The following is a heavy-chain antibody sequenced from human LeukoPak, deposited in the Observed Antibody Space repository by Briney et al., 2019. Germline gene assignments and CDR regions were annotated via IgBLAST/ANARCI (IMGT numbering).Heavy chain of an antibody. CDR2: INADGSTT. CDR1: GFTFGNSW. J-gene: IGHJ3*01. V-gene: IGHV3-74*01. CDR3: VVVVEPPDSDGFDV. D-gene: IGHD1-14*01. Sequence: GGSLRLSCAASGFTFGNSWVHWVRQAPGKGLVWVSLINADGSTTTYADSVKGRFTISRDNARNTVSLQMKSLTIENTAVYYCVVVVEPPDSDGFDVWGQGTMITVSS.